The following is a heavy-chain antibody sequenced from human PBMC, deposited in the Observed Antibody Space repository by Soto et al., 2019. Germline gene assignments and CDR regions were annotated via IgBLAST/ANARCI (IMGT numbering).Heavy chain of an antibody. Sequence: QITLKESGPTLVRPTQPLTLTCSFSGFSLNNNGMGVGWIRQPPGKALELLAFIYWDEDKRYSPSLKTRRTVTTDTSKSEVVLTLTNLDPSDTGTYYCVWWNYESGLDVWGQGTTVTVSS. J-gene: IGHJ6*02. V-gene: IGHV2-5*04. CDR2: IYWDEDK. CDR1: GFSLNNNGMG. D-gene: IGHD1-7*01. CDR3: VWWNYESGLDV.